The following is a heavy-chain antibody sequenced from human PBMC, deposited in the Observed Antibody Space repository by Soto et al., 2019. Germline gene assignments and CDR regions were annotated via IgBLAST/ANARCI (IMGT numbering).Heavy chain of an antibody. CDR2: TYYRSKWYN. J-gene: IGHJ6*02. CDR1: GDSVSSNSAA. CDR3: ARAGIAARQGYYYYGMDV. D-gene: IGHD6-6*01. V-gene: IGHV6-1*01. Sequence: SQTLSLTCAISGDSVSSNSAAWNWIRQSPSRGLEWLGRTYYRSKWYNDYAVSVKSRITINPDTSKNQFSLQLNSVTPEDTAVYYCARAGIAARQGYYYYGMDVWGQGTTVTVSS.